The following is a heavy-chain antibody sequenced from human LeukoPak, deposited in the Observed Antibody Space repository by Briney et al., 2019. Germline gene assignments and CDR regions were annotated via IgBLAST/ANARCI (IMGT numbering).Heavy chain of an antibody. Sequence: GGSLRLSCGASGFTFSSYGMHWVRQAPGKGLEWVAVISYDGSNKYHADSVKGRFTISRDNSKNTLYLQMNSLRAEDTAVYYCAKGNSGWRFDYWGQGTLVTVSS. CDR1: GFTFSSYG. V-gene: IGHV3-30*18. J-gene: IGHJ4*02. CDR3: AKGNSGWRFDY. CDR2: ISYDGSNK. D-gene: IGHD6-19*01.